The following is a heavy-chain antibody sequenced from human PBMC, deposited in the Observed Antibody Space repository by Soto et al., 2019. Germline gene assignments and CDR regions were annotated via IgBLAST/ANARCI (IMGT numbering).Heavy chain of an antibody. J-gene: IGHJ4*02. D-gene: IGHD3-22*01. CDR2: ISYDGSNK. V-gene: IGHV3-30-3*01. CDR1: GFTFSSYA. CDR3: ASHPHYYYDSSGSGY. Sequence: PVGSLRLSCAASGFTFSSYAMHWVRQAPGKGLEWVAVISYDGSNKYYADSVKGRFTISRDNSKNTLHLQMNSLRAEDTAVYYCASHPHYYYDSSGSGYWGQGTLVTVSS.